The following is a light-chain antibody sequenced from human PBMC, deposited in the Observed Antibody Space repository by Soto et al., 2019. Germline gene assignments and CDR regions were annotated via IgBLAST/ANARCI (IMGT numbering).Light chain of an antibody. V-gene: IGLV2-14*01. CDR2: EVS. CDR1: SSDVGGYNY. J-gene: IGLJ3*02. Sequence: QSALTQPASVSGSPGQSITISCTGTSSDVGGYNYVSWYQQHPGKAPKLMIYEVSNRPSGVSNRFSGSKSGNTASLTISGLPAEDEGDYYCSSFTSSHTGVFGGGTKVTVL. CDR3: SSFTSSHTGV.